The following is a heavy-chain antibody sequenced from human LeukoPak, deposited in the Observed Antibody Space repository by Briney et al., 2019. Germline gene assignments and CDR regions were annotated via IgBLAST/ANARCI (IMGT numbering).Heavy chain of an antibody. J-gene: IGHJ4*02. CDR2: IYYSGST. CDR1: GGSISSSSYY. Sequence: SETLSLTCTVSGGSISSSSYYWGWIRQPPGKGLEWIGSIYYSGSTYYNPSLKSRVTISVDTSKNQFSLKLSSVTAADTAVYYCARDLGDSSGWFPLSRFDYWGQGTLVTVSS. CDR3: ARDLGDSSGWFPLSRFDY. D-gene: IGHD6-19*01. V-gene: IGHV4-39*07.